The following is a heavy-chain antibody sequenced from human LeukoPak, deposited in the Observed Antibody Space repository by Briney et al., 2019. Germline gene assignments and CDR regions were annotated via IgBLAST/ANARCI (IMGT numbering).Heavy chain of an antibody. CDR2: VYLDDSDT. Sequence: GEPLKISCKASGYKSTNYWIAWVRQMPGKGLEWMGIVYLDDSDTKYSPSFEGQVTISADKSISSTFLQWSSLKAADTAMYYCALQIAVAGYDAYDIWGQGTMVTVSS. J-gene: IGHJ3*02. CDR1: GYKSTNYW. D-gene: IGHD6-19*01. V-gene: IGHV5-51*01. CDR3: ALQIAVAGYDAYDI.